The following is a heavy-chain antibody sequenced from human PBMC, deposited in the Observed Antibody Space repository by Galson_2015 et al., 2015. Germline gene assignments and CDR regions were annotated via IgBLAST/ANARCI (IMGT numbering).Heavy chain of an antibody. J-gene: IGHJ6*02. CDR2: ISYDGSNK. V-gene: IGHV3-30-3*01. CDR1: GFTFSSYA. CDR3: ARDRSDYSNSYYYYGVDV. D-gene: IGHD4-11*01. Sequence: SLRLSCAASGFTFSSYAMHWVRQAPGKGLEWVAVISYDGSNKYYADSVKGRFTISRDNSKNTLYLQMNSLRAEDTAVYYCARDRSDYSNSYYYYGVDVWGQGTTVTVSS.